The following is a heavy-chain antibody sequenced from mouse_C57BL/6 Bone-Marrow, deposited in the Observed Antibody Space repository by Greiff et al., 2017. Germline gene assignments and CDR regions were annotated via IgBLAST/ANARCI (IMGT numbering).Heavy chain of an antibody. V-gene: IGHV14-4*01. Sequence: EVQRVESGAELVRPGASVKLSCTASGFNIKDDYMHWVKQRPEQGLEWIGWIDPENGDTEYASKFQGKATITADTSSHTAYLQLSSLTSEDTAVYYCTTIITTVVAPYYFDYWGQGTTLTVSS. CDR3: TTIITTVVAPYYFDY. CDR2: IDPENGDT. D-gene: IGHD1-1*01. CDR1: GFNIKDDY. J-gene: IGHJ2*01.